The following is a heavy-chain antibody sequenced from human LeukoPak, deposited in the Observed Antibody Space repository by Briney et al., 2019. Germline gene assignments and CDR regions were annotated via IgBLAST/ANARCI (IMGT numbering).Heavy chain of an antibody. CDR1: GDSVSRSDSY. J-gene: IGHJ1*01. CDR3: ARRRYYDGSGYLE. Sequence: SETLSLTCSVSGDSVSRSDSYWDCIRQPPGKGLEWIGTIYYSGRTNYSPSLKSRVTMSVDPSNNQFSLNLRSATAADTAVYYCARRRYYDGSGYLEWGQGTLLSVSS. V-gene: IGHV4-39*01. CDR2: IYYSGRT. D-gene: IGHD3-22*01.